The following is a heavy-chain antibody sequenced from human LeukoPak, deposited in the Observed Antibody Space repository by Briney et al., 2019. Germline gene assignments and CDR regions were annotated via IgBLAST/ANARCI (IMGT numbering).Heavy chain of an antibody. CDR2: IYSSGST. J-gene: IGHJ5*02. CDR3: ARGIQLWLIPRFDP. V-gene: IGHV4-39*07. D-gene: IGHD5-18*01. CDR1: GASISSGSNY. Sequence: SETLSLTCSVSGASISSGSNYWGWIRQPPGKTLEWIGSIYSSGSTYYNPSLKSRVIISVDKSKNQFSLKLSSVTAADTAVYYCARGIQLWLIPRFDPWGQGTLVTVSS.